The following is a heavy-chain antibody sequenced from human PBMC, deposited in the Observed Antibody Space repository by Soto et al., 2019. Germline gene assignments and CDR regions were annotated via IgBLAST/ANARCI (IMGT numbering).Heavy chain of an antibody. CDR3: ARLMTPVTSYYYGMDV. J-gene: IGHJ6*02. CDR2: IYYSGST. CDR1: GGSISSYY. Sequence: QVQLQESGPGLVKPSETLSLTCTVSGGSISSYYWSWIRQPPGKGLEWIGYIYYSGSTNYNPSLKSRATLPVDTSKNQFSLKLSSVSAADTAVYYCARLMTPVTSYYYGMDVWGQGTTVTVSS. D-gene: IGHD4-17*01. V-gene: IGHV4-59*08.